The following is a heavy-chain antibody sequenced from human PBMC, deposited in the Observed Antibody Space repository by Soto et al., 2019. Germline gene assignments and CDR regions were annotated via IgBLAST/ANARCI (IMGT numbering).Heavy chain of an antibody. D-gene: IGHD6-13*01. CDR2: IIPIFGTA. V-gene: IGHV1-69*13. CDR3: ARSALPIIAAAGRVSTYYYYYGMDV. CDR1: GGAFSSYA. Sequence: SVKVSSKASGGAFSSYAISWVRQAPGQGLEWMGGIIPIFGTANYAQKFQGRVTITADESTSTAYMELSSLRSEDTAVYYCARSALPIIAAAGRVSTYYYYYGMDVWGQGTTVTVSS. J-gene: IGHJ6*02.